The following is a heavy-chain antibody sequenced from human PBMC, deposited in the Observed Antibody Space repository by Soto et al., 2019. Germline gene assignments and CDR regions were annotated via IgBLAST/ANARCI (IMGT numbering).Heavy chain of an antibody. V-gene: IGHV4-61*08. CDR3: ARGGAPYNWFDP. Sequence: SETLSLTCTVSGGSVNSGGYYWSWIRQPPGKGLEWIGSLYSSGNTGYSPSLKSRVTISLNTSKNQFSLRLSQVTAADTAVYYCARGGAPYNWFDPWGRGTLVTVSS. CDR2: LYSSGNT. D-gene: IGHD3-16*01. CDR1: GGSVNSGGYY. J-gene: IGHJ5*02.